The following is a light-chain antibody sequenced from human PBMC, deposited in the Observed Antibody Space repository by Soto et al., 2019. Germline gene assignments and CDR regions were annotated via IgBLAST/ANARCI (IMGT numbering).Light chain of an antibody. V-gene: IGKV3-11*01. Sequence: TQSPATLSLAPGARVTISCRDSESVSTNLAWYQQKAGQDPRILIYGASTRATGTQARFSGSGSGTDFTLTISRLEPEDFAVYYCPQRSNTITFGTGPRLEIK. CDR2: GAS. J-gene: IGKJ5*01. CDR3: PQRSNTIT. CDR1: ESVSTN.